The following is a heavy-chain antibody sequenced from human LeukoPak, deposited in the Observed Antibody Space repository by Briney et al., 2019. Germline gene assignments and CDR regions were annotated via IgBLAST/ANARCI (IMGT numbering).Heavy chain of an antibody. CDR3: ARSHYYDSSGYYYFDY. V-gene: IGHV5-51*01. J-gene: IGHJ4*02. D-gene: IGHD3-22*01. CDR2: IYPGDSDT. CDR1: GYSFTSYW. Sequence: GESLKISCKGSGYSFTSYWIGWVRQMPGKGLEWMGIIYPGDSDTRYSPSFQGQVTISADKSISTAYLQWSSLKASGTAMYYCARSHYYDSSGYYYFDYWGQGTLVTVSS.